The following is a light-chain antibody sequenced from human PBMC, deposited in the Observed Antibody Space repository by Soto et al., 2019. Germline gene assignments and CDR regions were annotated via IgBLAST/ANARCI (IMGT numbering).Light chain of an antibody. CDR2: EVN. CDR1: SSDVGGYNY. J-gene: IGLJ1*01. Sequence: QSVLTQPPSASGSPGQSVAISCTGTSSDVGGYNYVSWYQQHPGKAPKLMIYEVNKRPSGVPDRFSGSKSGNTASLTVSGLQAEDEADYYCSSDAGIRKVLGNGTKVTVL. V-gene: IGLV2-8*01. CDR3: SSDAGIRKV.